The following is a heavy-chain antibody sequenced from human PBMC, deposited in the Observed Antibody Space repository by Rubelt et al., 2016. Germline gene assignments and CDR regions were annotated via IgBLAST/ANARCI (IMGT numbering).Heavy chain of an antibody. Sequence: QVQLVQSGAEVKKPGASVKVSCKASGYTFTSYYMHWVRQAPGQGLEWMGIINPSGGSKSYAQKFQGRVTMTRDTSTSTVYMELSSLRSEDTAVYYCAREQETTVTSEGVLGYWGQGTLVTVSS. J-gene: IGHJ4*02. V-gene: IGHV1-46*01. CDR3: AREQETTVTSEGVLGY. CDR1: GYTFTSYY. D-gene: IGHD4-17*01. CDR2: INPSGGSK.